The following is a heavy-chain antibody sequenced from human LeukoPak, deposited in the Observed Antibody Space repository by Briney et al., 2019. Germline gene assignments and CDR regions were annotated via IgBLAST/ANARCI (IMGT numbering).Heavy chain of an antibody. D-gene: IGHD2-15*01. CDR2: MNPNSGNT. J-gene: IGHJ3*02. Sequence: ASVKVSCKASGYTFTSYDINWVRQATGQGLEWMGWMNPNSGNTGYAQKFQGWVTMTRDTSISTAYMELSRLRSDDTAVYYCARIGGGGSYDAFDIWGQGTMVTVSS. V-gene: IGHV1-8*01. CDR1: GYTFTSYD. CDR3: ARIGGGGSYDAFDI.